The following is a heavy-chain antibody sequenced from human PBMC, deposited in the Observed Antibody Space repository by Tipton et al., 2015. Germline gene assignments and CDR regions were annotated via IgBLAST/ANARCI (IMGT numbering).Heavy chain of an antibody. Sequence: TLSLTCTVSGGSMSSNYWSWIRQPPGKGLKWIGYIYYSGTPNYNPSLKSRVTSSVDTSKNQFYLKLRSVTAADTAVYYCAELGSGGFDPWGQGTLVTVSA. J-gene: IGHJ5*02. CDR3: AELGSGGFDP. D-gene: IGHD6-19*01. V-gene: IGHV4-59*01. CDR1: GGSMSSNY. CDR2: IYYSGTP.